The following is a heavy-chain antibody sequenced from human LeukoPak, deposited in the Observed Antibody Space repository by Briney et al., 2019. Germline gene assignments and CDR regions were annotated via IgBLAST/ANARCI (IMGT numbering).Heavy chain of an antibody. D-gene: IGHD4-17*01. CDR1: GYTFTRYY. J-gene: IGHJ3*02. V-gene: IGHV1-2*02. Sequence: GASVKVSCKASGYTFTRYYMHWVRQAPGQGLEWMGWINPNSGGTNYAQKFQGRVTMTRDTSISTAYMELSRLRSDDTAVYYCARDDYGDHGHAFDIWGQGTMVTVSS. CDR2: INPNSGGT. CDR3: ARDDYGDHGHAFDI.